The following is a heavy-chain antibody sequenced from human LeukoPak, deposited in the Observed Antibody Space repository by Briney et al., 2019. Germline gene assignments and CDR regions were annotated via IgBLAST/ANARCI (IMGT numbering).Heavy chain of an antibody. CDR1: GYSFTNYW. J-gene: IGHJ5*02. CDR3: ARRPISSFNWFDP. V-gene: IGHV5-51*01. Sequence: GESLKISCQGSGYSFTNYWIGWVRQMPGKGLGWMGIIYPGDSDVRYSPSFQGQVTISADKSINIAYLQWSSLKASDTAMYYCARRPISSFNWFDPWGQGTLVTVSS. D-gene: IGHD6-6*01. CDR2: IYPGDSDV.